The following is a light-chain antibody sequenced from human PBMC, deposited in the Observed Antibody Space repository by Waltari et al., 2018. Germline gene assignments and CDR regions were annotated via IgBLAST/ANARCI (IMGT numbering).Light chain of an antibody. CDR1: KLRDKY. CDR3: QAWDSNTAV. V-gene: IGLV3-1*01. Sequence: SYELTQPPSVSVSPGQTANIACSGDKLRDKYASWYQQKPGHSPVLVIYQDDKRPSGIPERFPGSNSGSTATLIISGTQAVDEADYYCQAWDSNTAVCGTGTKVTVL. J-gene: IGLJ1*01. CDR2: QDD.